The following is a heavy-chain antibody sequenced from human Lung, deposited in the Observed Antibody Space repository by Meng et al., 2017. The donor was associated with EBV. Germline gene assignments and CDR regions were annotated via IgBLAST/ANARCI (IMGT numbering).Heavy chain of an antibody. Sequence: QGQAVQSGAEVKKPGASGKVSCKASGYMFTDYYMHWVRQAPGQGLAWMGRINPSSGGTDYAQKFQGRVTMTRDTSISTAYMELTSLRSDDTAIYYCARSIFSNDFFNWGQGTLVTVSS. CDR3: ARSIFSNDFFN. J-gene: IGHJ4*02. CDR2: INPSSGGT. V-gene: IGHV1-2*06. CDR1: GYMFTDYY. D-gene: IGHD2-21*02.